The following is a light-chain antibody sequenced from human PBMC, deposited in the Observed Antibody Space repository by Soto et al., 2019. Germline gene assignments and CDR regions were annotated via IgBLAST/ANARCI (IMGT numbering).Light chain of an antibody. J-gene: IGKJ4*01. CDR1: QSVSSNY. CDR2: GVS. CDR3: QQYFTSPLT. Sequence: EVVLTQSPGTLSLSPGESATLSCRASQSVSSNYLAWYQQKPGQAPRLLIYGVSTRATGIPNRFSGSGSGPDFSLTTSRLEPEDFARYFCQQYFTSPLTFGGGTKGEIK. V-gene: IGKV3-20*01.